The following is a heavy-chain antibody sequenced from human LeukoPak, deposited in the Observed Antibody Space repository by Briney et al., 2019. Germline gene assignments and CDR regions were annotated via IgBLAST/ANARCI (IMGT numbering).Heavy chain of an antibody. CDR1: GGSISSYY. D-gene: IGHD3-10*01. CDR3: ARAYGSESYYYYYYMDV. V-gene: IGHV4-59*01. CDR2: IYYSGST. J-gene: IGHJ6*03. Sequence: SETLSLTCTVSGGSISSYYWSWIRQPPGKGLEWIGYIYYSGSTNYNPSLKSRVTISVDTSKNQFSLKLSSVTAVDTAVYYCARAYGSESYYYYYYMDVWGKGTTVTISS.